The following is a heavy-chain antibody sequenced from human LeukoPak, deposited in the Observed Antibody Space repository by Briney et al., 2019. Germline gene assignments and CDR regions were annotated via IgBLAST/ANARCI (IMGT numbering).Heavy chain of an antibody. Sequence: PSETLSLTCTVSSGSISSGSYYWSSIRQPAGKGLEWIGRIYTSGSTNYNPSPRSRATITVNTANNQLSMQLSSATAADTAVYYCASRHYYDSSFDYWGQGTLVTVSS. CDR2: IYTSGST. V-gene: IGHV4-61*02. J-gene: IGHJ4*02. CDR1: SGSISSGSYY. D-gene: IGHD3-22*01. CDR3: ASRHYYDSSFDY.